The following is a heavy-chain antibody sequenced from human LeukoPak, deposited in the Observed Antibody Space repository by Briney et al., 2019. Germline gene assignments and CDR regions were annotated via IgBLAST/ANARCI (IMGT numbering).Heavy chain of an antibody. V-gene: IGHV1-2*02. Sequence: GASVKVSCKASGYTFTSYGISWVRQAPGQGLEWMGWINPNSGGTNYAQKFQGRVTMTRDTSISTAYMELSRLRSDDTAVYYCARDTAGGHDAFDIWGQGTMVTVSS. CDR1: GYTFTSYG. D-gene: IGHD3-16*01. CDR3: ARDTAGGHDAFDI. J-gene: IGHJ3*02. CDR2: INPNSGGT.